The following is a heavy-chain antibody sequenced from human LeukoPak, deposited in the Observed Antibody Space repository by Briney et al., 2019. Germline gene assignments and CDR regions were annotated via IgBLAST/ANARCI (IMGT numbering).Heavy chain of an antibody. V-gene: IGHV3-48*01. Sequence: GGSLRLSCAASGFTFSSYSMNWVRQAPGKGLEWVSYISSSSSTIYYADSVKGRFTISRDNAKSSLYLQMNSLRAEDTAVYYCARDRPGAAADYWGQGTLVTVSS. CDR1: GFTFSSYS. D-gene: IGHD6-13*01. CDR2: ISSSSSTI. J-gene: IGHJ4*02. CDR3: ARDRPGAAADY.